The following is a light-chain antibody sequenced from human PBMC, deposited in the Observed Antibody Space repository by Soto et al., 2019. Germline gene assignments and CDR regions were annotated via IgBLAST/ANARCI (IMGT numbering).Light chain of an antibody. J-gene: IGKJ4*01. CDR1: HSIGSW. V-gene: IGKV1-5*01. CDR3: QQYNSYPLT. Sequence: DIQMTQSPSTVSASVGDGVTITCRASHSIGSWLAWYQQKPGSAPKLLIYAASSLQSGVPSRFSGSGSGTDFTLTISSLQPEDFATYYCQQYNSYPLTFGGGTKVEIK. CDR2: AAS.